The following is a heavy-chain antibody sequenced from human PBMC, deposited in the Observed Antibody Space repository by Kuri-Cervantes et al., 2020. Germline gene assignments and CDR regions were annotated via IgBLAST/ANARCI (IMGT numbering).Heavy chain of an antibody. J-gene: IGHJ3*02. Sequence: ASVKVSCKVSGYTVNELSMHWVRQAPGKGLEWMGGFDPVDGETIYAQNFQGRVTMAEDTSTDTAYMELSRLRSDDTAVYYCARETRLRPDWGGKGTAFDIWGQGTMVTVSS. D-gene: IGHD7-27*01. CDR2: FDPVDGET. V-gene: IGHV1-24*01. CDR3: ARETRLRPDWGGKGTAFDI. CDR1: GYTVNELS.